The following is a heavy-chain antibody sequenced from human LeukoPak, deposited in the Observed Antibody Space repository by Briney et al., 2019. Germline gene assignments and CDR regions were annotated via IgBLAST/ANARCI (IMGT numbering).Heavy chain of an antibody. CDR3: ARVDDILTGPFDY. D-gene: IGHD3-9*01. Sequence: PSETLSLTCTVSGGSVSSCSYYWSWIRQPPGKVLEWIGYIYYSGSTNYNPSLKSRVTISVDTSKNQFSLKLSSVTAADTDVYYCARVDDILTGPFDYWGQGTLVTVSS. CDR1: GGSVSSCSYY. J-gene: IGHJ4*02. V-gene: IGHV4-61*01. CDR2: IYYSGST.